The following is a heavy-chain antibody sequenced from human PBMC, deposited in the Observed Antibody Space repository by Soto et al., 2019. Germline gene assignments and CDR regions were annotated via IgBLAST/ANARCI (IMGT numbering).Heavy chain of an antibody. Sequence: EVQLVESGGDLVQPGGSLRLSCAASGFIFSDYTMTWVRQAPGRGLEFVSHISSSGGAIFYAESVKGRFTVSRDNAKNSLYLQMSRLRDEDTAVYFCARDHGGSTWFVGVYYFFGMDVWGQGTAVTVSS. CDR3: ARDHGGSTWFVGVYYFFGMDV. J-gene: IGHJ6*02. V-gene: IGHV3-48*02. CDR1: GFIFSDYT. CDR2: ISSSGGAI. D-gene: IGHD6-13*01.